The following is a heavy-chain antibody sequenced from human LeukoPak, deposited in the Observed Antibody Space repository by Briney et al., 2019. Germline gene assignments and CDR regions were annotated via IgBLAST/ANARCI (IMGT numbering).Heavy chain of an antibody. CDR1: GFTFSDYY. Sequence: GGSLRLSCAASGFTFSDYYMSWIRQAPGKGLECVSYISSSCSTIYYADSVKGRFTISRDNAKNSLYLQMNSLRAEDTAVYYCAKDGGGPYYYDSSGYYVDYWGQGTLVTVSS. V-gene: IGHV3-11*01. J-gene: IGHJ4*02. D-gene: IGHD3-22*01. CDR2: ISSSCSTI. CDR3: AKDGGGPYYYDSSGYYVDY.